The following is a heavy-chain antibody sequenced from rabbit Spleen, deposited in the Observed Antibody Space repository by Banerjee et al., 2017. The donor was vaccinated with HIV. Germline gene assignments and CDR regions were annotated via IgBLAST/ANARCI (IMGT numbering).Heavy chain of an antibody. J-gene: IGHJ4*01. CDR2: IYADSGYT. V-gene: IGHV1S45*01. Sequence: EPLEESGGGLVTPEGSLTLTCTASGFSFSSTYWICWVRQAPGKGLEWIGCIYADSGYTHHASWAKGRFSITKAPPTRVTLHPSTPPVPSETKFSLARGTEDHYYALWGPGTLVTVS. CDR3: ARGTEDHYYAL. CDR1: GFSFSSTYW. D-gene: IGHD3-1*01.